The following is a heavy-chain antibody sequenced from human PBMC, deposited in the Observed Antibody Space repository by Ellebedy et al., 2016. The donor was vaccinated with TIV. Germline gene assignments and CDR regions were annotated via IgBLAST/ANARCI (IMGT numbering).Heavy chain of an antibody. CDR3: ARDLVGYYDSSVYWDY. Sequence: GESLKISCAASGFTFSSYSMNWVRQAPGKGLEWVSYISSSSSTIYYADSVKGRFTISRDNAKNSLYLQMNSLRAEDTAVYYCARDLVGYYDSSVYWDYWGQGTLVTVSS. CDR1: GFTFSSYS. J-gene: IGHJ4*02. V-gene: IGHV3-48*04. CDR2: ISSSSSTI. D-gene: IGHD3-22*01.